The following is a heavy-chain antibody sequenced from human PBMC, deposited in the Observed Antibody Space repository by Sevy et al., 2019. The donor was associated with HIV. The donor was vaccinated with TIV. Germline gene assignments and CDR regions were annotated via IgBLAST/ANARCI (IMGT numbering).Heavy chain of an antibody. CDR1: GGSISSRNYY. V-gene: IGHV4-39*01. CDR3: ARQGGYYYDSSGPSEWFDS. D-gene: IGHD3-22*01. J-gene: IGHJ5*01. CDR2: MYYSGST. Sequence: SETLSLTCTVSGGSISSRNYYWGRIRQPPGKGLEWIGSMYYSGSTYYSPSLKSRITLSVDTTKNQFYLKMDSVTAADTAVYHCARQGGYYYDSSGPSEWFDSWGQGTLVTVSS.